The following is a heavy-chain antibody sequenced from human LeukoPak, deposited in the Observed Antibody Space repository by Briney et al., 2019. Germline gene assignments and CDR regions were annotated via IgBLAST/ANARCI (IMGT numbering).Heavy chain of an antibody. Sequence: GGSLRLSCAASGFTFSSYGMHWVRQAPGKGLEWVAVIWYDGSNKYYADSVKGRFTISRDNSKNTLYLQMNSLRAEDTAVYYCAKSPYYDFWPFDYWGQGTQVTVSS. J-gene: IGHJ4*02. CDR1: GFTFSSYG. V-gene: IGHV3-33*06. CDR2: IWYDGSNK. CDR3: AKSPYYDFWPFDY. D-gene: IGHD3-3*01.